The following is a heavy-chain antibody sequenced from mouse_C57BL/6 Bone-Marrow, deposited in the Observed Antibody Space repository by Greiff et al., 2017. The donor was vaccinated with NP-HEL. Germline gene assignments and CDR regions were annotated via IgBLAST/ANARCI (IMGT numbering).Heavy chain of an antibody. J-gene: IGHJ3*01. V-gene: IGHV5-17*01. CDR3: AREDYGGAY. CDR1: GFTFSDYG. CDR2: ISSGSSTI. Sequence: LVESGGGLVKPGGSLKLSCAASGFTFSDYGMHWVRQAPEKGLEWVAYISSGSSTIYYADTVKGRFTISRDNAKNTLFLQMTSLRSEDTAMYYCAREDYGGAYWGQGTLVTVSA. D-gene: IGHD2-4*01.